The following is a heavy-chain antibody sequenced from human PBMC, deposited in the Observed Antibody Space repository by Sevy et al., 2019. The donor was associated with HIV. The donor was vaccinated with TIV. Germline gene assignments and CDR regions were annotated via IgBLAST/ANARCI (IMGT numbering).Heavy chain of an antibody. D-gene: IGHD2-2*01. V-gene: IGHV4-34*01. CDR3: ARSPPVVVVPGAPSWFDP. CDR2: INESGIT. CDR1: YGSFSGYY. J-gene: IGHJ5*02. Sequence: SETLSLTCAVHYGSFSGYYWNWIRQVPGKGLEWIGEINESGITYYNPSLKSRITISVDTSKNQVSLKLKSVTAVDSAVYFCARSPPVVVVPGAPSWFDPWGQGTLVTVSS.